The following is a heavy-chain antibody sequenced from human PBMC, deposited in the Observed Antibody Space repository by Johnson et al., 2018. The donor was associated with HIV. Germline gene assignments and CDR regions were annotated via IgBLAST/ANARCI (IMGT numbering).Heavy chain of an antibody. CDR2: ITSDGSST. V-gene: IGHV3-30*04. J-gene: IGHJ3*02. CDR3: ARDCTGGVCLNDAFDI. CDR1: GFTFSSYA. Sequence: QVQLVESGGGVVQPGRSLRLSCAASGFTFSSYAMHWVRQAPGKGLEWVSRITSDGSSTSYADSVKGRFTISRDNSKNTLYLQMNSLRAEDTAVYYCARDCTGGVCLNDAFDIWGQGTMVTVSS. D-gene: IGHD2-8*02.